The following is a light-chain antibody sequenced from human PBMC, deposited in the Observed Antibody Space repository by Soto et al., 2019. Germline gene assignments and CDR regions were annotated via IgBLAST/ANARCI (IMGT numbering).Light chain of an antibody. CDR2: DAS. CDR3: QQYNSYSACT. CDR1: QSISSW. J-gene: IGKJ1*01. Sequence: DIQMTQSPSTLSASVGDRVTITCRASQSISSWLAWYQQKPGKAPKLLIYDASSLESGVPSRFSGSGSGTEFTLTISSLQPDDFAPYYCQQYNSYSACTFGQGTKVEIK. V-gene: IGKV1-5*01.